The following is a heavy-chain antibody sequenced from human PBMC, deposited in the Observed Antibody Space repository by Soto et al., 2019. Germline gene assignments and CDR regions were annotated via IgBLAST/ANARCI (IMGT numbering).Heavy chain of an antibody. V-gene: IGHV4-59*02. CDR2: VSYSGKT. CDR1: GGSVTPYY. J-gene: IGHJ3*01. D-gene: IGHD2-15*01. CDR3: ARQQYTVVTAFDV. Sequence: QVQLQESGPGLVKTSDTLSLTCTVSGGSVTPYYWSWIRQSPGEGLEWIGYVSYSGKTGYNPSLKSRVSMSIDTSKNEFSLKLTPLTAADAATYYCARQQYTVVTAFDVWGQGTTVAVSS.